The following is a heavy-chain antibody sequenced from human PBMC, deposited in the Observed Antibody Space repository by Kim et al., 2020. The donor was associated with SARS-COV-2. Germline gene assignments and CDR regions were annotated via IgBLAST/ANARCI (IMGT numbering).Heavy chain of an antibody. CDR3: ARVRVPHLRGPPYYYYYGMDV. CDR2: IYSGGST. J-gene: IGHJ6*02. D-gene: IGHD1-1*01. V-gene: IGHV3-53*01. Sequence: GGSLRLSCAASGFTVSSNYMSWVRQAPGKGLEWVSVIYSGGSTYYADSVKGRFTISRDNSKNTLYLQMNSLRAEDTAVYYCARVRVPHLRGPPYYYYYGMDVWGQGTTVTVSS. CDR1: GFTVSSNY.